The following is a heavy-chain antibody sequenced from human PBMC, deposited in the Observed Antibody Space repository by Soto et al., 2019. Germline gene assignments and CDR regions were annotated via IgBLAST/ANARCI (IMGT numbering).Heavy chain of an antibody. CDR1: GFTFSGYW. V-gene: IGHV3-7*05. J-gene: IGHJ4*02. Sequence: PGGSLRLSCAASGFTFSGYWMTWVRQGPGKGLECVANIKEDGSEKYYVDSVKGRFTISRDNAKNSLYLQMNSLRAEDTAVYYCARGNWNSALIDYWGQGTPVTVSS. D-gene: IGHD1-7*01. CDR3: ARGNWNSALIDY. CDR2: IKEDGSEK.